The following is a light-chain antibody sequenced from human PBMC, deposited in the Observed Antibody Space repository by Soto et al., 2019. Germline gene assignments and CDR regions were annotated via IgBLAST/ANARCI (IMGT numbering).Light chain of an antibody. CDR2: DAS. V-gene: IGKV1-5*01. CDR3: QQFIAGWT. J-gene: IGKJ1*01. Sequence: IQMTQSPSTLSASIGDRVTITCRASQSINNRLAWYQQMPGKAPNLLIYDASTLESGVPARFRGSGSETEFTLTISGQQPDDCATYYCQQFIAGWTFGQGTKVEIK. CDR1: QSINNR.